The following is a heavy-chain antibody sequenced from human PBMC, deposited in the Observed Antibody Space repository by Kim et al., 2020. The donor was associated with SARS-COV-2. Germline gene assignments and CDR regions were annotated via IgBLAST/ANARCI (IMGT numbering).Heavy chain of an antibody. V-gene: IGHV3-48*03. D-gene: IGHD6-19*01. J-gene: IGHJ4*02. CDR3: VRDTRSVAGNVDY. CDR1: EFTFRSYE. Sequence: GGSLRLSCAASEFTFRSYEMNWVRQAPGKVLECVSYIISSGSTIYYADSVKGRFTISRDNAKNSLYLQMISLRADDTAVYFCVRDTRSVAGNVDYWGQGT. CDR2: IISSGSTI.